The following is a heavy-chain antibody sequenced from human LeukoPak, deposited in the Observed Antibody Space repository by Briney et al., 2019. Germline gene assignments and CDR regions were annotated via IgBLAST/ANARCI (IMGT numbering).Heavy chain of an antibody. D-gene: IGHD3-22*01. J-gene: IGHJ4*02. CDR1: GFTFSDYY. CDR3: ARDGRYYYDSSGYSSFDY. CDR2: ISSSGSTI. V-gene: IGHV3-11*04. Sequence: TGGSLRLSCAASGFTFSDYYMSWIRQAPGKGLEWVSYISSSGSTIYYADSVKGRFTISRDNAKNSLYLQMNSLRVEDTAVYYCARDGRYYYDSSGYSSFDYWGQGTLVTVSS.